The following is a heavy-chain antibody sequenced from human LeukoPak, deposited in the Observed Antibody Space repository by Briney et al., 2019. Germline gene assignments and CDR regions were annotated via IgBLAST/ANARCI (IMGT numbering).Heavy chain of an antibody. CDR1: GFTFSSYS. V-gene: IGHV3-21*01. D-gene: IGHD6-19*01. J-gene: IGHJ3*02. Sequence: GGSLRLSCAASGFTFSSYSMNWVSQAPGKGLEWVSSISSSSSYIYYADSVKGRFTISRDNAKNSLYLQMNSLRAEDTAVYYCARAERGSGWYYSAFDIWGQGTMVTVSS. CDR3: ARAERGSGWYYSAFDI. CDR2: ISSSSSYI.